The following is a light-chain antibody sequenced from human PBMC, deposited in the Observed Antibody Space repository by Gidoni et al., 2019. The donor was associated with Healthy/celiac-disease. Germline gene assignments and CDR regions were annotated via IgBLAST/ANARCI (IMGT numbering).Light chain of an antibody. Sequence: QSALTQPASVSGSPGQSITIACTGTSSDVGRYNLVAWYPRHPGKAPKRMSDEGSNRPSGVSNRFSGSKSGNTASLTIAGLQAEDEADYYCCSYAGSSTFYVFGTGTKVTVL. CDR3: CSYAGSSTFYV. J-gene: IGLJ1*01. CDR1: SSDVGRYNL. CDR2: EGS. V-gene: IGLV2-23*01.